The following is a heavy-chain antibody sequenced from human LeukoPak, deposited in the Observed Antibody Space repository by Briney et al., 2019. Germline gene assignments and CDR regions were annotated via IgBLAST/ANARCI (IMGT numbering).Heavy chain of an antibody. J-gene: IGHJ4*02. CDR1: GFTFSNAW. CDR2: IKSKTDGGTT. CDR3: TASITMVRGVIISPYCFDY. Sequence: GGSLRLSCAASGFTFSNAWMSWVRQAPGKGLEWVGRIKSKTDGGTTDYAAPVKGRFTISRDDSKNTLYLQMNSLKTEDTAVYYCTASITMVRGVIISPYCFDYWGQGTLVTVSS. D-gene: IGHD3-10*01. V-gene: IGHV3-15*01.